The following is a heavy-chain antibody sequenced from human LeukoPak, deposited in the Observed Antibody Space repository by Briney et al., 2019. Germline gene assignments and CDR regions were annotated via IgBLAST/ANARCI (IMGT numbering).Heavy chain of an antibody. V-gene: IGHV3-33*08. CDR1: GFTFSRFW. J-gene: IGHJ6*02. CDR2: IWYDGSNK. D-gene: IGHD3-10*01. CDR3: ARAPFMVRGGYYYYYGMDV. Sequence: GGSLRLSCAASGFTFSRFWMHWVRQVPGKGLVWVAVIWYDGSNKYYADSVKGRFTISRDNSKNTLYLQMNSLRAEDTAVYYCARAPFMVRGGYYYYYGMDVWGQGTTVTVSS.